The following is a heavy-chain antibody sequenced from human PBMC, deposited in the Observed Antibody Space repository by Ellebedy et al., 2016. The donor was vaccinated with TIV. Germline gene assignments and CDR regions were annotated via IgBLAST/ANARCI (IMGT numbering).Heavy chain of an antibody. CDR1: GYTFTSYY. J-gene: IGHJ4*02. Sequence: AASVKVSCKASGYTFTSYYIHWVRQAPGQGLDWMGKILPSGGDTAYAQKFQGRVTMTSDTSTGTVYMELSSLRSEDTAVYFCARLRYSFGHFDYWGQGTPVTVSS. D-gene: IGHD5-18*01. CDR2: ILPSGGDT. V-gene: IGHV1-46*01. CDR3: ARLRYSFGHFDY.